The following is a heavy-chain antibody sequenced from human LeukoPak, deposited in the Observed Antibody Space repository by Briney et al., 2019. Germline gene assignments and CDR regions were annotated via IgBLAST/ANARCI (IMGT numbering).Heavy chain of an antibody. CDR2: IYTSGST. CDR3: ARGFPGGYSYGSNWFDP. Sequence: PSETLSPTCTVSGGSISSGSYYWSWIRQPAGKGLEWIGRIYTSGSTNYNPSLKSRVTISVDTSKNQFSLKLSSVTAADTAVYYCARGFPGGYSYGSNWFDPWGQGTLVTVSS. V-gene: IGHV4-61*02. J-gene: IGHJ5*02. D-gene: IGHD5-18*01. CDR1: GGSISSGSYY.